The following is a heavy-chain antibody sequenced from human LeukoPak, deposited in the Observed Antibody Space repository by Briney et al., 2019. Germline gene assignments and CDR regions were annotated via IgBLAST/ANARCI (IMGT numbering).Heavy chain of an antibody. CDR2: ISSSSSYI. Sequence: GGSLRLSCAATGFTFSSYSMNWVRQAPGKGLEWVSSISSSSSYIYYADSVKGRFTISRDNAKNSLYLQMNSLRAEDTAVYYCARERFGAAAGPMDVWGKGTTVTVSS. V-gene: IGHV3-21*01. J-gene: IGHJ6*03. CDR1: GFTFSSYS. CDR3: ARERFGAAAGPMDV. D-gene: IGHD6-13*01.